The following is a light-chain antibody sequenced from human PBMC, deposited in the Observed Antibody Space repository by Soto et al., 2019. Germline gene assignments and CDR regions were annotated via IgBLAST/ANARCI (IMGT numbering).Light chain of an antibody. Sequence: QSVLTQPPSASGTPGQRVTISCSGSSSNIGSNTVNWYQQLPGTAPKLLIYNNNQRRSGVPDRFSGSKSGTSASLAISGLQPEDEADYYCAAWDDSLNSLVFGTGTKLTVL. CDR2: NNN. CDR1: SSNIGSNT. J-gene: IGLJ1*01. V-gene: IGLV1-44*01. CDR3: AAWDDSLNSLV.